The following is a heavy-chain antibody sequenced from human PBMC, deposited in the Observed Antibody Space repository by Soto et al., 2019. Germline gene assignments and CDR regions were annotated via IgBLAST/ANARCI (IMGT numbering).Heavy chain of an antibody. Sequence: EVQLVESGGGLVQPGGSLRLSCAASGFTFSSYAMHWVRQAPGKGLEYVSAISSNGGSTYYANSVKGRFTISRDNSNNTRYLQMGSLRAEDMAVYYCARRDGYNFDYWGQGTLVTVSS. V-gene: IGHV3-64*01. D-gene: IGHD5-12*01. J-gene: IGHJ4*02. CDR3: ARRDGYNFDY. CDR1: GFTFSSYA. CDR2: ISSNGGST.